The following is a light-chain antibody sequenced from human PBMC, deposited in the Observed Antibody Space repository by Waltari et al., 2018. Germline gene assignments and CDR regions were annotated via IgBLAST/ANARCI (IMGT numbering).Light chain of an antibody. CDR2: WAS. V-gene: IGKV4-1*01. J-gene: IGKJ1*01. CDR3: QQYYSTPQT. CDR1: ESVLYNSNNKNY. Sequence: VMTQSPDSLTVSLGERATINCQSSESVLYNSNNKNYLAWYQQKPGQPPKLLIYWASTRESGVPDRFSGSGSGTDFTLTISSLQAEDVAVYYCQQYYSTPQTFGQGTKVEIK.